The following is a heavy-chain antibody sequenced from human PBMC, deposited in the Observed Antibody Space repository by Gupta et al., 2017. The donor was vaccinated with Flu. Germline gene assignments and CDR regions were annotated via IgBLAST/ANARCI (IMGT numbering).Heavy chain of an antibody. V-gene: IGHV1-69*01. CDR1: GGTFSSYA. D-gene: IGHD2-2*01. CDR2: IIPIVGKA. J-gene: IGHJ5*02. Sequence: QVQLVQSGAEVKKPGSSVKVSCKTSGGTFSSYAISWARQAPGQGLEWMGGIIPIVGKANYAQKFQGRVTITADESTSTAYMELSSLTSEDTAVYFCARAVWPAVLNWFDPWGQGTLVTVSS. CDR3: ARAVWPAVLNWFDP.